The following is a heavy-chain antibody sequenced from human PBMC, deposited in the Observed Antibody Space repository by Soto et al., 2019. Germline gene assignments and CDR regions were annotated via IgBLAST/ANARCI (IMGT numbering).Heavy chain of an antibody. CDR1: GGSISSYY. Sequence: SETLSLTCTVSGGSISSYYWSWIRQPPGKGLEWIGYIYYSGSTNYNPSIKSRVTISVDTSKNQFSLKLSSVTAADTAVYYCARVGVGYCSGGSCYAKDAFDIWGQGTMVTVSS. J-gene: IGHJ3*02. V-gene: IGHV4-59*01. D-gene: IGHD2-15*01. CDR3: ARVGVGYCSGGSCYAKDAFDI. CDR2: IYYSGST.